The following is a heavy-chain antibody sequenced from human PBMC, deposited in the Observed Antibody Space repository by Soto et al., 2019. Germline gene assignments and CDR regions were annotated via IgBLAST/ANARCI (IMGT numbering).Heavy chain of an antibody. CDR3: AKDRFPGQSGWGPGDAFDI. D-gene: IGHD6-19*01. V-gene: IGHV3-23*01. CDR2: ISGSGGST. CDR1: GFTFSSYA. Sequence: GGSLRLSCAASGFTFSSYAMSWVRQAPGKGLEWVSAISGSGGSTYYADSVKGRFTISRDNSKNTLYLQMNSLRAEDTAVYYCAKDRFPGQSGWGPGDAFDIWGQGTMVTVSS. J-gene: IGHJ3*02.